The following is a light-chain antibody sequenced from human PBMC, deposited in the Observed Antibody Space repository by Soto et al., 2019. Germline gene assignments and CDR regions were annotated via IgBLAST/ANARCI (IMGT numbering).Light chain of an antibody. J-gene: IGLJ1*01. CDR3: CSDAGSSTYV. CDR1: NSDVGSYNF. CDR2: EVS. Sequence: QSALTQPASVSGSPGQSLTISCTRTNSDVGSYNFVSWYQQHPGKAPKVMIFEVSKRPSGVSDRFSGSKSGNTASLTISGLQAEDEADYYCCSDAGSSTYVFGTGTKLTVL. V-gene: IGLV2-23*02.